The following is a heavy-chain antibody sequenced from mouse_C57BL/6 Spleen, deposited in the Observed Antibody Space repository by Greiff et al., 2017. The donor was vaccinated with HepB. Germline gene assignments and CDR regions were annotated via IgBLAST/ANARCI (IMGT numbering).Heavy chain of an antibody. CDR3: TREDGYYRFAD. Sequence: DVQLVESGEGLVKPGGSLKLSCAASGFTFSSYAMSWVRQTPEKRLEWVAYISSGGDYIYYADTVKGRFTISRDNARNTLYLQMSSLKSEDTAMCYCTREDGYYRFADWGQGTLVTVSA. CDR1: GFTFSSYA. J-gene: IGHJ3*01. CDR2: ISSGGDYI. V-gene: IGHV5-9-1*02. D-gene: IGHD2-3*01.